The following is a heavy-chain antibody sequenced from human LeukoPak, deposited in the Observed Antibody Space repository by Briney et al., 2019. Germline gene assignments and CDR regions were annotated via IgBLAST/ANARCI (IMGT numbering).Heavy chain of an antibody. V-gene: IGHV3-23*01. Sequence: GGSLRLSCAAPGFTFRSYAMSWVRKAPGKGLEWVSAISGSGGSTYYADSVKGRFTISRDNSKNTLYLQMNSLRAEDMAVYYCAKARTGHFDYWGQGTLVTVSS. D-gene: IGHD2-8*02. CDR1: GFTFRSYA. J-gene: IGHJ4*02. CDR3: AKARTGHFDY. CDR2: ISGSGGST.